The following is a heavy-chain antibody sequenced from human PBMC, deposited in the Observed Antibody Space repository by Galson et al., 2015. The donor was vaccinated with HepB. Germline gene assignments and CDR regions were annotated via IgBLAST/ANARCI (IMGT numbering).Heavy chain of an antibody. J-gene: IGHJ4*01. V-gene: IGHV3-21*01. D-gene: IGHD5-24*01. Sequence: LRLSCAGSGFTFSSYTMNWVRQAPGKGLEWVASISSSGNYIYYADSMKDRFTISRDNTNNSVYLQVNSLRAEDTGVYYCARQYQLLMNYWGQGTLVIVSS. CDR2: ISSSGNYI. CDR3: ARQYQLLMNY. CDR1: GFTFSSYT.